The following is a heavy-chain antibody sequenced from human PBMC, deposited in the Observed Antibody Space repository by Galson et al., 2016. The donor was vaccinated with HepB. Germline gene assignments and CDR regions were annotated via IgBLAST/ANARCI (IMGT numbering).Heavy chain of an antibody. Sequence: SLRLSCAASGFIFNSYSMNWVRQAPGKGLEWISYISSSSNSMYYADSVKGRFTISRDNAKNSLYLRMNSLRDEDTAVYYCVKGAGTINHWGQGTLVTVSS. J-gene: IGHJ5*02. CDR2: ISSSSNSM. V-gene: IGHV3-48*02. CDR3: VKGAGTINH. CDR1: GFIFNSYS. D-gene: IGHD6-19*01.